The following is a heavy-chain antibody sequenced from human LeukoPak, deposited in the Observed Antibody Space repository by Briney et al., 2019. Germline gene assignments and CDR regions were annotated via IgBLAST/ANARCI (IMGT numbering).Heavy chain of an antibody. CDR1: GFTFSSYG. D-gene: IGHD6-13*01. CDR3: AKGGSSSWANMDV. V-gene: IGHV3-30*18. J-gene: IGHJ6*03. Sequence: PGGTLRLSCAASGFTFSSYGMHWVRQAPGKGLEWVAVISYDGSNKYYADSVKGRFTISRDNSKNTLYLQMNSLRAEDTAVYYCAKGGSSSWANMDVWGKGTTVTVSS. CDR2: ISYDGSNK.